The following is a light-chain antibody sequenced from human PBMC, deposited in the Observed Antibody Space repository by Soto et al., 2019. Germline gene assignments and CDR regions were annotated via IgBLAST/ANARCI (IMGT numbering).Light chain of an antibody. V-gene: IGKV3-11*01. CDR3: QQLSHWPFT. J-gene: IGKJ3*01. Sequence: EIVLTQSPATLSLSPGERATLSCRASQSVGSYLAWYQQKPGQAPRLLIYDASKRATGIPARFSGSGSGTDFTLTISSLEPVDFALYYCQQLSHWPFTFGPGTKVDIK. CDR2: DAS. CDR1: QSVGSY.